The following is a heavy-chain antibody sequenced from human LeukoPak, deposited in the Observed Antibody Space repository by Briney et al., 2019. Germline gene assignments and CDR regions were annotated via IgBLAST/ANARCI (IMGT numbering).Heavy chain of an antibody. J-gene: IGHJ4*02. CDR2: IYSGGST. CDR1: GFTVSSNY. D-gene: IGHD3-22*01. CDR3: ASCYYDSSGYYYFDY. V-gene: IGHV3-66*01. Sequence: GGSLRLSCAASGFTVSSNYMSWVRQAPGKGLEWVSVIYSGGSTYYADSVKGRFTISRDNSKNTLYLQMNSLGAEDTAVYYCASCYYDSSGYYYFDYWGQGTLVTVSS.